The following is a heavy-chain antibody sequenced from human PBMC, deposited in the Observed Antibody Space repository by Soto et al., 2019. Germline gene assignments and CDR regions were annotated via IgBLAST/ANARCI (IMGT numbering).Heavy chain of an antibody. CDR1: GGSISSGGSY. V-gene: IGHV4-31*03. Sequence: QVQLQESGPGLVKPTQTLSLTCTFFGGSISSGGSYWSWIRRHPGRGREGMGYIYYSGSTYYNPSLKSRVTISVDTSKNQFSLKLSSVTAADTAVYYCARSQDIVVVVAATAATFDIWGQGTMVTVSS. D-gene: IGHD2-15*01. CDR3: ARSQDIVVVVAATAATFDI. CDR2: IYYSGST. J-gene: IGHJ3*02.